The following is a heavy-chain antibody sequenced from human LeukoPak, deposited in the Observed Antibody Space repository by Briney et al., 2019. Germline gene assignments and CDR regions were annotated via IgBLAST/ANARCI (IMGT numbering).Heavy chain of an antibody. V-gene: IGHV4-31*03. CDR1: GGSISSGGYY. CDR3: ARRDIVATITDY. Sequence: SETLSLTCTVSGGSISSGGYYWSWIRQHPGKGLEWIGYIYYSGSTYYNPFLKSRVTISVDTSKNQFSLKLSSVTAADTAVYYCARRDIVATITDYWGQGTLVTVSS. J-gene: IGHJ4*02. D-gene: IGHD5-12*01. CDR2: IYYSGST.